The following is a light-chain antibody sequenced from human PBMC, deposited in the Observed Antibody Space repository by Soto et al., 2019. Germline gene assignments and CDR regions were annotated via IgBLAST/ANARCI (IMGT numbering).Light chain of an antibody. V-gene: IGLV2-14*01. CDR1: RSDIGAYNY. Sequence: QSVLTQPASVSGSPGQSITISCTGTRSDIGAYNYVSWYQRHPGKAPKLLIYDVNSRPSGVSNRFSGSKSGNTASLTISGLHAEDEADYFCSSYTSTDTLYVFGSGTKLTVL. J-gene: IGLJ1*01. CDR2: DVN. CDR3: SSYTSTDTLYV.